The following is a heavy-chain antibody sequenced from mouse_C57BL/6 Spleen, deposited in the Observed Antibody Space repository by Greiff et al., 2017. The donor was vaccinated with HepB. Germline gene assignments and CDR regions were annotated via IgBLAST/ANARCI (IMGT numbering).Heavy chain of an antibody. CDR1: GYTFTSYW. CDR2: IDPSDSYT. D-gene: IGHD2-13*01. J-gene: IGHJ3*01. CDR3: ARYDSKGFAY. V-gene: IGHV1-59*01. Sequence: VQLQQPGAELVRPGTSVKLSCKASGYTFTSYWMHWVKQRPGQGLEWIGVIDPSDSYTNYNQKFKGKATLTVDTSSSTAYMQLSSLTSEDSAVYYCARYDSKGFAYWGQGTLVTVSA.